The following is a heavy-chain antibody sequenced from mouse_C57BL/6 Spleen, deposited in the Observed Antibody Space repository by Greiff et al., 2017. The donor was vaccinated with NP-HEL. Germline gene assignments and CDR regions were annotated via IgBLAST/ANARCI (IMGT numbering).Heavy chain of an antibody. J-gene: IGHJ3*01. Sequence: VQLQQSGPELVKPGASVKISCKASGYTFTDYYMNWVKQSHGKSLEWIGDINPNNGGTSYNQKFKGKATLTVDKSSSTAYMELRSLTSEDSAVYYCGKSDDYDWFAYWGQGTLVTVSA. D-gene: IGHD2-4*01. CDR3: GKSDDYDWFAY. V-gene: IGHV1-26*01. CDR2: INPNNGGT. CDR1: GYTFTDYY.